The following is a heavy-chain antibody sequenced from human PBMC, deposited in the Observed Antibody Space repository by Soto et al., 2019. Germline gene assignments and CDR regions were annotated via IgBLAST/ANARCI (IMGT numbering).Heavy chain of an antibody. D-gene: IGHD2-2*01. CDR3: TRDLDCSSTSCLDYYYGMDV. V-gene: IGHV3-49*03. J-gene: IGHJ6*02. CDR2: IRSKAYGGTT. CDR1: GFTFGDYA. Sequence: RLSCTASGFTFGDYAMSWFRQAPGKGLEWVGFIRSKAYGGTTEYAASVKGRFTISRDDSKSIAYLQMNSLKTEDTAVYYCTRDLDCSSTSCLDYYYGMDVWGQGTRVTVSS.